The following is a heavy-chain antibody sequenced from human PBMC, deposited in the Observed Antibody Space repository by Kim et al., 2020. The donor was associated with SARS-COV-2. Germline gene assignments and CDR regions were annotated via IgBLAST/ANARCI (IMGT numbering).Heavy chain of an antibody. Sequence: AQSFTGRFVFSLDTSVSTAYLQISSLKAEDTAVYYCAREWGYDSVYYFDYWGQGTLVTVSS. V-gene: IGHV7-4-1*02. CDR3: AREWGYDSVYYFDY. J-gene: IGHJ4*02. D-gene: IGHD5-12*01.